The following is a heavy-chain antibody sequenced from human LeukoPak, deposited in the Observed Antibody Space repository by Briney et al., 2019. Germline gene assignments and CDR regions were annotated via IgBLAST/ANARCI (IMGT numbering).Heavy chain of an antibody. CDR2: IYTSGST. J-gene: IGHJ3*02. CDR3: AGSITIFGVVIIPYAFDI. Sequence: SETLSLTCTVSGGSISSYYWSWIRQPAGKGLEWIGRIYTSGSTNYNPSLKSRVTMSVDTSKKQFSLRLSSVTAADTAVYYCAGSITIFGVVIIPYAFDIWGQGTMVTVSS. V-gene: IGHV4-4*07. D-gene: IGHD3-3*01. CDR1: GGSISSYY.